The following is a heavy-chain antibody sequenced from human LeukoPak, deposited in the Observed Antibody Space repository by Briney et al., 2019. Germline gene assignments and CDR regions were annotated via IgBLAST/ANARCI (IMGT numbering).Heavy chain of an antibody. CDR1: GFTFDDYA. Sequence: GGSLRLSCAASGFTFDDYAMHWVRQAPGKGLEWVSGISWNSGSIGYADSVKGRFTISRDNAKNSLYLQMNSLRAEDTAVYYCAKERPEGILGSWTNWFDPWGQGTLVTVSS. CDR2: ISWNSGSI. J-gene: IGHJ5*02. V-gene: IGHV3-9*01. CDR3: AKERPEGILGSWTNWFDP. D-gene: IGHD6-13*01.